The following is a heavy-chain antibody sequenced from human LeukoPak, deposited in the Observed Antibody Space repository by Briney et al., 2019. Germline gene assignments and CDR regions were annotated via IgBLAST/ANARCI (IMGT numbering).Heavy chain of an antibody. CDR2: IYYSGST. CDR3: ARNSGSYFDY. CDR1: GGSISSYY. Sequence: SETLSLTCTVSGGSISSYYWSWIRQPPGKGLEWIGYIYYSGSTNSNPSLKSRVTMSVDTSKNHFSLKLTSVTAADTAVYYCARNSGSYFDYWGQGTVVTVSS. V-gene: IGHV4-59*01. D-gene: IGHD1-26*01. J-gene: IGHJ4*02.